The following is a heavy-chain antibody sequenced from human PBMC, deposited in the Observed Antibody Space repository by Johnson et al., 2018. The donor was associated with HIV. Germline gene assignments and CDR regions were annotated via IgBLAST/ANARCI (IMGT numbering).Heavy chain of an antibody. Sequence: VQLVESGGGLVKPGGSLRLSCAASGFTFSNAWMSWVRQAPGKGLEWVARINRQTDGVTTDYAAPVKGRFTISRDDSKNTLYLQLNSLKTEDTAVYYCTTPRPNGGWNAFEIWGRGTMVTVSS. V-gene: IGHV3-15*01. CDR2: INRQTDGVTT. CDR1: GFTFSNAW. CDR3: TTPRPNGGWNAFEI. D-gene: IGHD7-27*01. J-gene: IGHJ3*02.